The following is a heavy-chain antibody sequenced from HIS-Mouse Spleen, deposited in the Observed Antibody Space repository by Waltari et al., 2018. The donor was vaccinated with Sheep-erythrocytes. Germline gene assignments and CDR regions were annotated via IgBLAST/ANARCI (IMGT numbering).Heavy chain of an antibody. CDR3: ARVASGATFDY. D-gene: IGHD1-26*01. CDR2: ISSISSYI. Sequence: EVQLVESGGGLVKPGGSLRLSCAASGFTFSSYSMNWVRQAPGKGLGWVSSISSISSYIYYEDSVTGRFTISRDNAKNSLYLQMNSLRAEDTAVYYCARVASGATFDYWGQGTLVTVSS. J-gene: IGHJ4*02. CDR1: GFTFSSYS. V-gene: IGHV3-21*01.